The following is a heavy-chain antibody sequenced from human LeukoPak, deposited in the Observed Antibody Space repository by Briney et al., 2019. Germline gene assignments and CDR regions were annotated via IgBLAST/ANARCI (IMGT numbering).Heavy chain of an antibody. J-gene: IGHJ4*02. CDR2: IYYSGST. D-gene: IGHD3-10*01. CDR3: ASLSWDFYGSGSFHDY. V-gene: IGHV4-38-2*02. CDR1: GYSISSGYY. Sequence: SETLSLTCTVSGYSISSGYYWGWIRQPPGKGLEWIGSIYYSGSTYYNPSLKSRVTISVDTSKNQFSLKLSSVTAADTAVYYCASLSWDFYGSGSFHDYWGQGTLVTVSS.